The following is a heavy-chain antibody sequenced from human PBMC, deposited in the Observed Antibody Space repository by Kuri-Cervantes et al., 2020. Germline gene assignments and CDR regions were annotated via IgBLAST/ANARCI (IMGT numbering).Heavy chain of an antibody. D-gene: IGHD6-19*01. CDR3: ARGHLAVAGFAYYYYYYMDV. CDR1: GGSISRYY. CDR2: IYTSGST. Sequence: GSLRLACTVSGGSISRYYWSWIRQPAGKGLEWIGRIYTSGSTNYNPSLKSRVTISVDTSKNQVPLKLSSVTAADTAVYYCARGHLAVAGFAYYYYYYMDVWGKGTTVTVSS. V-gene: IGHV4-4*07. J-gene: IGHJ6*03.